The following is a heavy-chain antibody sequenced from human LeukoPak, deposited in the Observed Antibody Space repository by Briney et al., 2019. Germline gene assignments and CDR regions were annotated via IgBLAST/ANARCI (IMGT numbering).Heavy chain of an antibody. Sequence: ASVNVSCKASGYLSTQYGFIWVRQAPGHGLQWMGLISGSTGNSNYAQIVQGRVSMTTDTSTNAAYMDLRSLTVDDTAVYYCARAGRGTYYYFDVWGQGTLVTVSS. D-gene: IGHD3-10*01. CDR3: ARAGRGTYYYFDV. J-gene: IGHJ4*02. CDR2: ISGSTGNS. V-gene: IGHV1-18*01. CDR1: GYLSTQYG.